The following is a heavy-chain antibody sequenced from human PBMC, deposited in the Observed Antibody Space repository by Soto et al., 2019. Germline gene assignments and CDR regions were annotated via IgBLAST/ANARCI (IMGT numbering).Heavy chain of an antibody. D-gene: IGHD3-22*01. Sequence: ASVKVSCKASCYTFTAYGISSVRQAPGQGLEWMGWISADNGNTNYAQKFQDRVTMTTDTSTSTAYMELRSLRSDDTAVYYCATDLRGGYYYASSGYLDPWG. J-gene: IGHJ5*02. V-gene: IGHV1-18*01. CDR2: ISADNGNT. CDR1: CYTFTAYG. CDR3: ATDLRGGYYYASSGYLDP.